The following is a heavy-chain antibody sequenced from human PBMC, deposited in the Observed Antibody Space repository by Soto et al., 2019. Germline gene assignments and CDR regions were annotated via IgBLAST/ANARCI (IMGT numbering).Heavy chain of an antibody. CDR2: IIPIFGTA. V-gene: IGHV1-69*06. CDR1: GGTFSSYA. J-gene: IGHJ6*02. D-gene: IGHD6-19*01. Sequence: QVQLVQSGAEVKKPGSSVKVSCKASGGTFSSYAISWVRQAPGQGLEWMGGIIPIFGTANYAQKFQGRVTITADKSTSTAYMELRSLRSDDTAVYYCARGERYSSGRGDYYYGMDVWGQGTTVTVSS. CDR3: ARGERYSSGRGDYYYGMDV.